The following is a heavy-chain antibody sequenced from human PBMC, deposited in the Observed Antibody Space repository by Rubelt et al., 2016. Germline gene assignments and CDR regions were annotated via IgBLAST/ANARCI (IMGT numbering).Heavy chain of an antibody. CDR1: GGTFSSYA. J-gene: IGHJ2*01. Sequence: QVQLVQSGAEVKKPGSSVKVSCKASGGTFSSYAISWVRQAPGQGLEWMGGIIAIFGTANYEQKFQGRVTITADESTSAAYMERSSLRSEDTAVYYCARGDATVPRSYWYFDLWGRGTLVTVSS. CDR2: IIAIFGTA. V-gene: IGHV1-69*01. D-gene: IGHD4-17*01. CDR3: ARGDATVPRSYWYFDL.